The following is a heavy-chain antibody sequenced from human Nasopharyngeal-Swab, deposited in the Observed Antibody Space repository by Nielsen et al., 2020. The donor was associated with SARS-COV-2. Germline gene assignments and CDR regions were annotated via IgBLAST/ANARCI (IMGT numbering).Heavy chain of an antibody. D-gene: IGHD5-12*01. CDR3: AKDRDSGDDSGEYYHYYGMDV. CDR2: ISGADDRT. Sequence: GGSLRLSCSASGFIFKNYAMNWVRQAPGRGLEWVSAISGADDRTKYADSVKGRFTISRDNSKNTLDLQMNSLRAEDTAMYYCAKDRDSGDDSGEYYHYYGMDVWGQGTSVTVS. V-gene: IGHV3-23*01. CDR1: GFIFKNYA. J-gene: IGHJ6*02.